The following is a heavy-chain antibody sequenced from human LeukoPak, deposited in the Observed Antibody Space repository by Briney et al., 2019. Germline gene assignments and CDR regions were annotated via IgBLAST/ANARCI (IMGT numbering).Heavy chain of an antibody. Sequence: GGSLRLSCAASGFTFSSYSVNWVRQAPGKGLEWVSYISSSSSYIYYADSVKGRFTISRDNAKNSLYLQVNSLRAEDTAVYYCARDGRGVPAASGMDVWGQGTTVTVSS. V-gene: IGHV3-21*01. D-gene: IGHD2-2*01. CDR1: GFTFSSYS. J-gene: IGHJ6*02. CDR2: ISSSSSYI. CDR3: ARDGRGVPAASGMDV.